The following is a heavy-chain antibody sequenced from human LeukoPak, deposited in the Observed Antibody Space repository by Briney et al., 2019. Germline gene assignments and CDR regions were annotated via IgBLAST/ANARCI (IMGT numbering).Heavy chain of an antibody. CDR1: GFTVSSNY. CDR2: FYSGGTT. Sequence: GGSLRLSCAVSGFTVSSNYMTWVRQAPGKGLEWVSVFYSGGTTYYADSVKGRFTISRDSSKNMLYLQMNSLRVEGTAVYYCARERPPRGAFDYWGQGTLVTVSS. V-gene: IGHV3-53*01. J-gene: IGHJ4*02. CDR3: ARERPPRGAFDY.